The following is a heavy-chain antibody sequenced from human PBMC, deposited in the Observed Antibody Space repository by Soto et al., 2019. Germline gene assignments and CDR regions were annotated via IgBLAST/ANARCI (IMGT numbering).Heavy chain of an antibody. CDR2: LSYEGSEE. J-gene: IGHJ4*02. Sequence: PGGSLRLSCAASGFNFGVFGMHWVRQAPGKGLEWLSVLSYEGSEEYYADSVRGRFTISRDNSKNTLFLQMNSLRAEDTAVYYCARDEAIDYWGQGTLVTVSS. V-gene: IGHV3-33*05. CDR3: ARDEAIDY. CDR1: GFNFGVFG.